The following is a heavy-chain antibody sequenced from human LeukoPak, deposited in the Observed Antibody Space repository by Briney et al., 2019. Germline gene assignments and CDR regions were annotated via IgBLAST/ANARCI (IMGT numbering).Heavy chain of an antibody. J-gene: IGHJ6*02. CDR3: ARDHIVVVPAAIQGVYYYYGMDV. CDR1: GGSISSGDYY. Sequence: SETLSLTCTVSGGSISSGDYYWSWIRQPPGKGLEWIGYIYYSGSTYYNPSLKSRVTISVDTSKNQFSLKLSSVTAADTAVYYCARDHIVVVPAAIQGVYYYYGMDVWGQGTRSPSP. V-gene: IGHV4-30-4*01. CDR2: IYYSGST. D-gene: IGHD2-2*02.